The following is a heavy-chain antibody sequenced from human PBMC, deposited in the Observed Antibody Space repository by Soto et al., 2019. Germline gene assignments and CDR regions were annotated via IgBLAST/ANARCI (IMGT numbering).Heavy chain of an antibody. CDR3: ARVDELRVTGGWYERGNFDY. J-gene: IGHJ4*02. CDR2: INQEGTEK. D-gene: IGHD6-19*01. V-gene: IGHV3-7*03. CDR1: GFTFSRYW. Sequence: EVQLLESGGTLVAPGESLRLSCAASGFTFSRYWLTWVRQAPGKGLEWVANINQEGTEKNYEDSLKGRFTISRDNAKSSLCLQMTSRRVEDSAMSYCARVDELRVTGGWYERGNFDYWGQGTQVIVSS.